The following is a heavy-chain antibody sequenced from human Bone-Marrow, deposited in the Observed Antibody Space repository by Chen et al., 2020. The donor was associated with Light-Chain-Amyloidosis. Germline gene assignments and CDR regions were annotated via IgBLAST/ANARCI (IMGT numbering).Heavy chain of an antibody. CDR1: GFTFSSYG. Sequence: QVQLVESGGGVVQPGRSLRLSCAAYGFTFSSYGMHWVRQAPGKGLEWVAVISYDGSNKYYADSVKGRFTISRDNSKNTLYLQMNSLRAEDTAVYYCAKDGVLLSDGYGMDVWGQGTTVTVSS. D-gene: IGHD2-21*02. V-gene: IGHV3-30*18. CDR2: ISYDGSNK. J-gene: IGHJ6*02. CDR3: AKDGVLLSDGYGMDV.